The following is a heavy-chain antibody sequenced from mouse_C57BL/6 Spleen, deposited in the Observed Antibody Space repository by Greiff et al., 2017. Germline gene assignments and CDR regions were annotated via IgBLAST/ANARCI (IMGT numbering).Heavy chain of an antibody. CDR3: ARDRRRGGCDFDV. D-gene: IGHD1-1*02. Sequence: EVQGVESGGGLVKPGGSLKLSCAASGFTFSSYAMSWVRQTPEKRLEWVATISDGGSYTYYPDNVKGRFTISRDNAKNNLYLQMSHLKSEDTAMYYCARDRRRGGCDFDVWGTGTTVTVSS. CDR2: ISDGGSYT. J-gene: IGHJ1*03. CDR1: GFTFSSYA. V-gene: IGHV5-4*01.